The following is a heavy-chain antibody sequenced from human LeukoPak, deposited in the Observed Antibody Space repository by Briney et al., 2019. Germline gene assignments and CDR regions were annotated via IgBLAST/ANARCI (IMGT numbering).Heavy chain of an antibody. Sequence: HGASVKVSCKASGYTFTGYYMHWVRQAPGQGLEWMGWINPNSGGTNYAQKFQGRVTMTRDTSISTAYMELSRLRSDDTAVYYCARDRSSDGLMITFGGVPRYYFDYWGQGTLVTVSS. V-gene: IGHV1-2*02. J-gene: IGHJ4*02. CDR3: ARDRSSDGLMITFGGVPRYYFDY. D-gene: IGHD3-16*01. CDR1: GYTFTGYY. CDR2: INPNSGGT.